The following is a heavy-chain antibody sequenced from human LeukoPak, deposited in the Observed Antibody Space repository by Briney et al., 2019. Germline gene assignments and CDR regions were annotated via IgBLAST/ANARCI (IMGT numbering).Heavy chain of an antibody. D-gene: IGHD3-3*01. CDR2: IRYDGSNK. CDR3: AKSVFGVVADAFDI. J-gene: IGHJ3*02. CDR1: GFTFSSYG. Sequence: PGGSLRLSCAASGFTFSSYGMHWVRQAPGKGLEWVAFIRYDGSNKYYADSVKGRFTISRDSSKNMLFLQMSSLRAEDTAIYYCAKSVFGVVADAFDIWGQGTMLTVSS. V-gene: IGHV3-30*02.